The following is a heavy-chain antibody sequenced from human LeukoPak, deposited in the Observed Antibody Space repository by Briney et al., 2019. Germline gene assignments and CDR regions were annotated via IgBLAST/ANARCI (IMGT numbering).Heavy chain of an antibody. CDR1: GFTFSSYA. V-gene: IGHV3-23*01. Sequence: GGSLRLSCAASGFTFSSYAMSWVRQAPGKGLEWVSAISGSGGSTYYADSVKGRFTISRDNSKNTVYLQMNSVRAEDTALYYCTRRVGGTPDYWGLGTLVTVSS. D-gene: IGHD1-26*01. J-gene: IGHJ4*02. CDR2: ISGSGGST. CDR3: TRRVGGTPDY.